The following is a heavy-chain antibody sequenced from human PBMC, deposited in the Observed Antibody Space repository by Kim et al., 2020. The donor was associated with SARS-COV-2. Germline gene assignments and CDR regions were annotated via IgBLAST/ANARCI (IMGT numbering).Heavy chain of an antibody. D-gene: IGHD5-18*01. V-gene: IGHV1-69*01. CDR3: ARAGIQLWSTHWYFDL. Sequence: KCQSRVTITADESTSPAYMELSSLRSEDTAVYYCARAGIQLWSTHWYFDLWGRGTLVTVSS. J-gene: IGHJ2*01.